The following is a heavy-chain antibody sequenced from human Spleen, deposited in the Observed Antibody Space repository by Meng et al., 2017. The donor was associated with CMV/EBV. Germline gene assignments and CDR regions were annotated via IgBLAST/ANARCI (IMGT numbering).Heavy chain of an antibody. V-gene: IGHV4-38-2*02. CDR2: IYHTGNT. D-gene: IGHD3-3*01. Sequence: SETLSLTCTVSGYSISSYYYWGWILQPPGKDLEWIASIYHTGNTYYSPSLRTRATMSVDTSKNQFSLKLSYVTAADTAVYYCARDNDFRNYYYAMDVWCQGTTVTVSS. CDR1: GYSISSYYY. J-gene: IGHJ6*02. CDR3: ARDNDFRNYYYAMDV.